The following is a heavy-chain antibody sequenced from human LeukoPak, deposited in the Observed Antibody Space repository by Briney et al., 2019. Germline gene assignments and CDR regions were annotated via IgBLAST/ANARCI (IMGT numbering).Heavy chain of an antibody. CDR2: ISSSSSYI. Sequence: PGGSLRLSCAASGFTFSSYSMNWVRQAPGKGLEWVSSISSSSSYIYYADSVKGRFTISRDNAKNSLYLQMNSLRAEDTAVYYCASGGIIAVAGTEDYWGQGTLVTVSS. J-gene: IGHJ4*02. CDR1: GFTFSSYS. D-gene: IGHD6-19*01. V-gene: IGHV3-21*01. CDR3: ASGGIIAVAGTEDY.